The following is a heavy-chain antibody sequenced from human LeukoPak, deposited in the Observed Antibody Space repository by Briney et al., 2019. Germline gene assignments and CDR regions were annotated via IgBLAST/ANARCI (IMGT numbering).Heavy chain of an antibody. CDR1: GGSISSYY. D-gene: IGHD5-24*01. J-gene: IGHJ4*02. V-gene: IGHV4-59*01. CDR3: ASRGMDGYRF. CDR2: IYYSGST. Sequence: SETLSLTCTVSGGSISSYYWSWIRQPPGKGLEWIGYIYYSGSTNYNPSLKSRVTISVDASKNQFSLKLSSVTAADTAVYYCASRGMDGYRFWGQGTQVTVSS.